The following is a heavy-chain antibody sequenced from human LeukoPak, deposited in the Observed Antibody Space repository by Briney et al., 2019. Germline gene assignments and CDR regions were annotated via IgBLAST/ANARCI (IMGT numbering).Heavy chain of an antibody. CDR1: GFIFSSYA. CDR2: ISGSGSST. J-gene: IGHJ4*02. D-gene: IGHD6-19*01. Sequence: PGGSLRLSCGGSGFIFSSYAMSWVRQAPGKGPEWVSAISGSGSSTYYVESVKGRFTISRDNSKNTLYLQMNSLRAEDTAVYYCARGPLAVAGPRGWGQGTLVTVSS. V-gene: IGHV3-23*01. CDR3: ARGPLAVAGPRG.